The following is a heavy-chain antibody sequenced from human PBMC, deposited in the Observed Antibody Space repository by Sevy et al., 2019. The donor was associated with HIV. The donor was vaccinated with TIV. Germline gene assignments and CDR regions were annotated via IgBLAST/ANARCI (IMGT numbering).Heavy chain of an antibody. CDR3: ARDPQVPAAMHNWFDP. Sequence: GWSLRLSCAASGFTFSSYSMNWVRQAPGKGLEWVSSISSSSSYIYYADSVKGRFTISRDNAKNSLYLQMNSLRAEDTAVYYCARDPQVPAAMHNWFDPWGQGTLVTVSS. D-gene: IGHD2-2*01. CDR1: GFTFSSYS. CDR2: ISSSSSYI. J-gene: IGHJ5*02. V-gene: IGHV3-21*01.